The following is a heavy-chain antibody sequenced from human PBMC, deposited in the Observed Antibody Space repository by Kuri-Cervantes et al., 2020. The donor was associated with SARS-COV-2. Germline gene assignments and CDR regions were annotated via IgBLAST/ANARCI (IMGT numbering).Heavy chain of an antibody. V-gene: IGHV3-30*04. CDR2: ISYDGDNQ. Sequence: GGSLRLSCAASGFTFKNYALHWVRQAPGKGLEWVALISYDGDNQYYADSVKGRFTFSRDNYKNTLYLEMNSLRAEDTAVYFCARVGIDLWLNAAFDIWGQGTMVTVSS. J-gene: IGHJ3*02. CDR3: ARVGIDLWLNAAFDI. CDR1: GFTFKNYA. D-gene: IGHD5-24*01.